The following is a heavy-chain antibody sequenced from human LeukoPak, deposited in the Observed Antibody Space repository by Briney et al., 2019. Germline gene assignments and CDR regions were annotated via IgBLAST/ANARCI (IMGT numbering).Heavy chain of an antibody. V-gene: IGHV1-2*02. CDR2: INPDSGGT. Sequence: GASVKVSCKASGYTFTGYYIHWVRQAPGHGLEWMGWINPDSGGTNYAQSFQGRVTMTRDTSISTAYMELSRLTYDDTAVYYCARDSPRDREQLDYWGQGTLVTVSS. CDR1: GYTFTGYY. J-gene: IGHJ4*02. CDR3: ARDSPRDREQLDY. D-gene: IGHD1/OR15-1a*01.